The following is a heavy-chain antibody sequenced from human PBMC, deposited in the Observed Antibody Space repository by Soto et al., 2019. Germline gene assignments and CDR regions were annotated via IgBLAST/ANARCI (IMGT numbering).Heavy chain of an antibody. CDR2: IYHSGST. D-gene: IGHD4-17*01. V-gene: IGHV4-31*03. J-gene: IGHJ4*02. CDR1: GGSISSGGYY. CDR3: ARGGYGDSSRFDY. Sequence: QVQLQESGPGLVKPSQTLSLTCTVSGGSISSGGYYWSWIRQHPGKGLEWIGYIYHSGSTYYNPYLKRRVTISVDTSKNQFSLKLSSVTAADTAVYYCARGGYGDSSRFDYWGQGTLVTVSS.